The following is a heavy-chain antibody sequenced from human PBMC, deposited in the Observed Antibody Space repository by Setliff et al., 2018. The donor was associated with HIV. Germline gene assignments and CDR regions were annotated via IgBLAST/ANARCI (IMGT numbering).Heavy chain of an antibody. CDR1: GFIASSNY. V-gene: IGHV3-66*02. CDR3: ARLPISATSHYYYYMDV. Sequence: PGGSLRLSCAASGFIASSNYMTWVRQAPGKGLECVSVIYSGAATYYADSVKGRITISRDNSKDTLYLQLNSLRPEDTAVYYCARLPISATSHYYYYMDVWGKGTTVTVSS. CDR2: IYSGAAT. J-gene: IGHJ6*03. D-gene: IGHD6-13*01.